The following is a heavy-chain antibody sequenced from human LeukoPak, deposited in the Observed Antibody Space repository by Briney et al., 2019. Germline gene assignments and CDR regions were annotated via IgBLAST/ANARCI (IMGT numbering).Heavy chain of an antibody. V-gene: IGHV1-2*02. D-gene: IGHD3-22*01. CDR2: INPNTACT. Sequence: ASVKVSCKASGYTFTGYYFHWVRQAPGQGLEWMGWINPNTACTNYAQKFLGGVTLTWDTSISTAYMELRSLRSDDTAVYYCAIGRHSSGYYFTSYNWFDPWGQGTLVTVSS. CDR3: AIGRHSSGYYFTSYNWFDP. J-gene: IGHJ5*02. CDR1: GYTFTGYY.